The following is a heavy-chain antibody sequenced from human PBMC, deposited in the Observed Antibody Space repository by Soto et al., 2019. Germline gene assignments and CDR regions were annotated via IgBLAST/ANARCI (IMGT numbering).Heavy chain of an antibody. CDR1: GDSLTNYY. CDR3: ARHGFGPLHGLVDV. CDR2: IMYSGYS. V-gene: IGHV4-59*08. J-gene: IGHJ6*02. D-gene: IGHD3-10*01. Sequence: QVQLQESGPGLVKPSETLSLTCTVSGDSLTNYYCSWFRQPPGKGLEWIGYIMYSGYSAYNLSLRWRVTMSMVTSKTQFSLMLESVTATDTAVYYCARHGFGPLHGLVDVWGQGTTVIVSS.